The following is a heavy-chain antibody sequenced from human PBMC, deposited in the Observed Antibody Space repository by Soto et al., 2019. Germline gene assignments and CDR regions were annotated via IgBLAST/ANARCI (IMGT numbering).Heavy chain of an antibody. D-gene: IGHD4-4*01. CDR3: AREMATSNAYYFYGMDV. J-gene: IGHJ6*02. Sequence: QVQLVEAGVGVCQPGRSLRLSCAASGFTFSSYALHWVLQAPGKGLEWVAVISYDGSNKYYADSVKGRFTISRDNSNNTLYLQMKSMRAEDTAVYYCAREMATSNAYYFYGMDVCGQGTTVTVSS. CDR2: ISYDGSNK. CDR1: GFTFSSYA. V-gene: IGHV3-30-3*01.